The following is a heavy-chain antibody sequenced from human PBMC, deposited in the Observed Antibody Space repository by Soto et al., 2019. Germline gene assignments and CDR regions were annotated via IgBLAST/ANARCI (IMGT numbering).Heavy chain of an antibody. CDR1: GGSIRSYY. CDR2: LYNSGST. D-gene: IGHD2-21*02. CDR3: ARDLWGYCGTDCYPLDV. V-gene: IGHV4-59*01. Sequence: PSETLSLTCTVSGGSIRSYYWGWIRQAPGKGLEWIGYLYNSGSTVYNPSLKSRVTISVDTSKNQFSLKLNSVTAADTAVYYCARDLWGYCGTDCYPLDVWGQGTTVTVSS. J-gene: IGHJ6*02.